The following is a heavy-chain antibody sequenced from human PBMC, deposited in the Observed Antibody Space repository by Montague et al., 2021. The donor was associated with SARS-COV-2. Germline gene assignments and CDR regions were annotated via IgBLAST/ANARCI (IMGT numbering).Heavy chain of an antibody. J-gene: IGHJ5*02. Sequence: SETLSFTCSVSGDSIRSSGYYWGWIRQPPGKGLEWIGTVYYSGSTNYNPSLKSRVTMPVDTSKNQSSLELRSVTAADTAVYYCARLGFVELWLNLGWFDPWGQGTLVTVSS. CDR2: VYYSGST. D-gene: IGHD3-16*02. CDR1: GDSIRSSGYY. V-gene: IGHV4-39*01. CDR3: ARLGFVELWLNLGWFDP.